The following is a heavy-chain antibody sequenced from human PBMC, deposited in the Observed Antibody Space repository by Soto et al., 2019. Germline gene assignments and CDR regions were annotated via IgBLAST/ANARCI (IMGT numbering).Heavy chain of an antibody. Sequence: PGGSLRLSCAVSGFTFSSYSMHWVRQAPGKGLEWVAVISYDGSNKYYADPVKGRFTISRDNSKNTQYLQMDSLRPDDTALYYCARGRISHRCLDVWGQGTTVTVSS. V-gene: IGHV3-30-3*01. D-gene: IGHD2-8*01. CDR2: ISYDGSNK. CDR3: ARGRISHRCLDV. CDR1: GFTFSSYS. J-gene: IGHJ6*02.